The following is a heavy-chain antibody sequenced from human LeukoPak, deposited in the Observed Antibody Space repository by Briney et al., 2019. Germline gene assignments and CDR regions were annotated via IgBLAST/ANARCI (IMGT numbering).Heavy chain of an antibody. Sequence: SETLSLTCTVSGGSISSYYWSWIRQPPGKGLEWIGEIYHSGSTNYNPSLKSRVTISVDKSKNQFSLKLSSVTAADTAVYYCARVPRFETWVFDYWGQGTLVTVSS. CDR1: GGSISSYY. CDR2: IYHSGST. D-gene: IGHD3-3*01. CDR3: ARVPRFETWVFDY. J-gene: IGHJ4*02. V-gene: IGHV4-59*12.